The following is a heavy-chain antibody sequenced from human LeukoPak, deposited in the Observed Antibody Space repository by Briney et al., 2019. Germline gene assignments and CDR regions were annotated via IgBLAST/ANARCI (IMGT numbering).Heavy chain of an antibody. CDR2: IYTSGTT. CDR3: ARGSPSAASFFSY. V-gene: IGHV4-4*07. J-gene: IGHJ4*02. Sequence: SETLSLTCTVSGGSFSSHYWTWIRQSAGKGLEWLGRIYTSGTTHFNPSFEGRLSMSLDTSKAQFSLKLTSVTAADTAVYFCARGSPSAASFFSYWGQGTLVTVSS. D-gene: IGHD1-26*01. CDR1: GGSFSSHY.